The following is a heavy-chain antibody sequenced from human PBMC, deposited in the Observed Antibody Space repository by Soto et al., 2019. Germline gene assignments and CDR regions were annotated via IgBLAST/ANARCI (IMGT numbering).Heavy chain of an antibody. CDR2: INPNSGGT. D-gene: IGHD6-13*01. Sequence: ASVNVSCKASGYTFTGYYMHWVRQAPGQGLEWMGWINPNSGGTNYAQKFQGWVTMTRDTSISTAYMELSRLRSDDTAVYYCARSTGIAAAVIFDYWGQGTLVTVSS. CDR3: ARSTGIAAAVIFDY. J-gene: IGHJ4*02. V-gene: IGHV1-2*04. CDR1: GYTFTGYY.